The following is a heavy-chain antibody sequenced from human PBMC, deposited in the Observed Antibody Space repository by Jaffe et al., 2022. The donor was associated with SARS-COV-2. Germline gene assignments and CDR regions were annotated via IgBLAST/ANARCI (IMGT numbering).Heavy chain of an antibody. D-gene: IGHD3-10*01. CDR2: IWDDGSNQ. CDR1: GFTFRSAG. J-gene: IGHJ4*02. V-gene: IGHV3-33*01. Sequence: QVQLVESGGGVVQPGRSLRLSCAASGFTFRSAGMHWVRQAPGKGLEWVAVIWDDGSNQKYADSVKGRFTISRDNSKNTLSLQMNSLRAEDTAVYYCARWYGWFGELSGGYFDYWGQGTLVTVAS. CDR3: ARWYGWFGELSGGYFDY.